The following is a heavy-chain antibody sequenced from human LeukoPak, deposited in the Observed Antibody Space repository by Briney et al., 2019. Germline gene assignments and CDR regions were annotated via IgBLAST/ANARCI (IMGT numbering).Heavy chain of an antibody. V-gene: IGHV3-33*08. Sequence: GGSLRLSCAASGFTFSSYEMNWVRQAPGKGLEWGAVIWYDGSNKYYADSVKGRFTISRDNSKNTLYLQMNSLRAEDTAVYYCAKGYCSGGSCYSSDWFDPWGQGTLVTVSS. CDR1: GFTFSSYE. CDR3: AKGYCSGGSCYSSDWFDP. CDR2: IWYDGSNK. J-gene: IGHJ5*02. D-gene: IGHD2-15*01.